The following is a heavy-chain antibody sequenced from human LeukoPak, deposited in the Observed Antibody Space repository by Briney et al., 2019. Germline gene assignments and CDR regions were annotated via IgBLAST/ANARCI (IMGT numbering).Heavy chain of an antibody. D-gene: IGHD6-13*01. Sequence: PGGSLRLSCAASGFTFSGYGMHWVRQAPGKGLEWVAVIWYDGSNKYYADSVKGRFTISRDNSKNTLYLQMNSLRAEDTAVYYCAKDPYSSSWYADYWGQGTLVTVSS. V-gene: IGHV3-33*06. CDR2: IWYDGSNK. CDR3: AKDPYSSSWYADY. J-gene: IGHJ4*02. CDR1: GFTFSGYG.